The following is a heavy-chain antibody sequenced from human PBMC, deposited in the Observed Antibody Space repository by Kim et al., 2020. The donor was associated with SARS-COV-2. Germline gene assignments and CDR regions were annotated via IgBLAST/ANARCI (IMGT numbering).Heavy chain of an antibody. CDR1: GFTFDDYA. Sequence: GGSLRLSCAASGFTFDDYAMHWVRQAPGKGLEWVSGISWNSGSIGYADSVKGRFTISRDNAKNSLYLQMNSLRAEDTALYYCAKDRKEWQWLAYGMDVWGQGTTVTVSS. D-gene: IGHD6-19*01. CDR2: ISWNSGSI. CDR3: AKDRKEWQWLAYGMDV. V-gene: IGHV3-9*01. J-gene: IGHJ6*02.